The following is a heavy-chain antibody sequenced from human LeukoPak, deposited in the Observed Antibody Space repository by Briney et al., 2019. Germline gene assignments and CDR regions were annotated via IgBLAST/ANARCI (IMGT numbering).Heavy chain of an antibody. Sequence: PGGSLRLSCAASGFTSSSYWMHWVRQAPGKGLVWVSRINSDGSSTSYADSVKGRFTISRDNAKNTLYLQMNSLRAEDTAVYYCARDRGVRGVDYWGQGTLVTVSS. D-gene: IGHD3-10*01. CDR1: GFTSSSYW. CDR3: ARDRGVRGVDY. J-gene: IGHJ4*02. V-gene: IGHV3-74*01. CDR2: INSDGSST.